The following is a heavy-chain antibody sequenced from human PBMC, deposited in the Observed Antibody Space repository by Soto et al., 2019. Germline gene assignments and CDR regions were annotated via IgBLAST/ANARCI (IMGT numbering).Heavy chain of an antibody. Sequence: GESLKISCKGSGYSFTSYWIGWVRQMPGKGLEWMGIIYPGDSDTRYSPSFQGQVTISADKSISTAYLQWSSLKASDTAMYYCARAVEGIAAAGTDFDYWGQGTLVTVSS. CDR1: GYSFTSYW. V-gene: IGHV5-51*01. CDR2: IYPGDSDT. D-gene: IGHD6-13*01. CDR3: ARAVEGIAAAGTDFDY. J-gene: IGHJ4*02.